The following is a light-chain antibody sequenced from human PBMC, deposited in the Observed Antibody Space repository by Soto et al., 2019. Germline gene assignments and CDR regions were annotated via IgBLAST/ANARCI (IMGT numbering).Light chain of an antibody. CDR3: QQSSSTPRT. V-gene: IGKV1-39*01. CDR1: QTINNRH. CDR2: AAS. J-gene: IGKJ4*01. Sequence: DMRMTQSPASLSASVGDTVTITCRASQTINNRHLNWYQQKPGEAPKLLIYAASSLQPGIPSTFSGSGSGTEFTLTISSLQPDDVATYYCQQSSSTPRTFGGGTKVEIK.